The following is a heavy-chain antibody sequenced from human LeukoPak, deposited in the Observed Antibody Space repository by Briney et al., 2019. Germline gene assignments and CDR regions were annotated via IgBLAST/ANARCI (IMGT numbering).Heavy chain of an antibody. CDR3: ARHYAPGAVALDY. J-gene: IGHJ4*02. CDR1: GGSISSSSYY. V-gene: IGHV4-39*01. CDR2: IYYSGST. D-gene: IGHD6-19*01. Sequence: SETLSLICTVSGGSISSSSYYWGWIRQPPGKGLEWIGSIYYSGSTYYNPSLKSRVTISVDTSKNQFSLKLSSVTAADTAVYYCARHYAPGAVALDYWGQGTLVTVSS.